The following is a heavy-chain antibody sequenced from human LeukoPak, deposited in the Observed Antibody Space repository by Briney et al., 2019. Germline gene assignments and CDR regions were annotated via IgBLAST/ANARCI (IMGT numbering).Heavy chain of an antibody. CDR1: GFIFSRFA. V-gene: IGHV3-23*01. J-gene: IGHJ4*02. CDR3: ARYLGGNSYYFDY. Sequence: GGSLRLSCAASGFIFSRFAVSWVRQAPGKGLEWISVISGSGTVTYYADSVKGRFTISRDNSKNTLYLQMNSLRGEDTAVHYCARYLGGNSYYFDYWGQGTLVTASS. CDR2: ISGSGTVT. D-gene: IGHD4-23*01.